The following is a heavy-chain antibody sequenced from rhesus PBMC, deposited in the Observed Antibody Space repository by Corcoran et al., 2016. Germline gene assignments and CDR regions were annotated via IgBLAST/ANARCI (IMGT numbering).Heavy chain of an antibody. CDR3: TRDREGLIYSQRGRKTNYYGLDS. V-gene: IGHV3-32*01. D-gene: IGHD2-27*01. CDR1: GFTSGNSD. CDR2: ISSGGSI. Sequence: VQPGGSLRLSCAAPGFTSGNSDLIWIRQAPGKGLEWVSYISSGGSIYYADSVKGRFTISRDNAKNSLSLQMSSLRAEDTAVYYCTRDREGLIYSQRGRKTNYYGLDSWGQGVVVTVSS. J-gene: IGHJ6*01.